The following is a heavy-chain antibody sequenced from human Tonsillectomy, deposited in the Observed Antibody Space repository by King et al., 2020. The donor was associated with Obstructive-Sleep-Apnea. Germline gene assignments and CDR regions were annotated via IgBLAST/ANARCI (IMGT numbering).Heavy chain of an antibody. V-gene: IGHV4-30-2*01. Sequence: LQLQESGSGLVKPSQTLSLTCAVSGGSISSGSYSWSWIRQPPGKGLEWIGYIYRSGSTYYNPSLRSRVTISGDRSKNQFSLKLNSVTAADTAVYYCARGGDYGGNYDYWGQGTLVTVSS. CDR1: GGSISSGSYS. CDR3: ARGGDYGGNYDY. J-gene: IGHJ4*02. D-gene: IGHD4-23*01. CDR2: IYRSGST.